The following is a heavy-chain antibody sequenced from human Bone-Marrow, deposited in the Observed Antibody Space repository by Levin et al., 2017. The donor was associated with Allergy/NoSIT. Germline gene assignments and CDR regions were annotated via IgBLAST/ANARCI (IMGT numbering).Heavy chain of an antibody. CDR2: IIPIFGTA. J-gene: IGHJ6*03. V-gene: IGHV1-69*06. CDR1: GGTFSSYA. Sequence: EASVKVSCKASGGTFSSYAISWVRQAPGQGLEWMGGIIPIFGTANYAQKFQGRVTITADKSTSTAYMELSSLRSEDTAVYYCARDPRPIYCSGGSCYWGYYYYMDVWGKGTTVTVSS. CDR3: ARDPRPIYCSGGSCYWGYYYYMDV. D-gene: IGHD2-15*01.